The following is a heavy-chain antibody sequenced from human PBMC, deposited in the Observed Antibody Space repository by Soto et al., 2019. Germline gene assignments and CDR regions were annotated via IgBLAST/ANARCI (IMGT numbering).Heavy chain of an antibody. D-gene: IGHD2-21*01. Sequence: KPSETLSLTCTVSGGSISSYYWSWIRQPPGKGLEWIGYIYYSGSTNYNPSLKSRVTISVDTSKNQFSLKLSSVTAADTAVYYCARDRSDYSSLFDPWGQGTLVTVSS. V-gene: IGHV4-59*01. J-gene: IGHJ5*02. CDR2: IYYSGST. CDR3: ARDRSDYSSLFDP. CDR1: GGSISSYY.